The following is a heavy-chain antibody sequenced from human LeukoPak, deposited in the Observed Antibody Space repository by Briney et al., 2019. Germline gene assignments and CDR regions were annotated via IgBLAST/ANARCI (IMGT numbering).Heavy chain of an antibody. D-gene: IGHD3-16*01. Sequence: SETLSLTCAVSGYSISSGYYWGWIRQPPGNGLEWIGNIYHSGSTYYNPSLKSRVTISVDTSKNQFSLKLSSVTAADTAVYYCAQQSLRSPDYWGQGTLVTVSS. V-gene: IGHV4-38-2*01. J-gene: IGHJ4*02. CDR1: GYSISSGYY. CDR2: IYHSGST. CDR3: AQQSLRSPDY.